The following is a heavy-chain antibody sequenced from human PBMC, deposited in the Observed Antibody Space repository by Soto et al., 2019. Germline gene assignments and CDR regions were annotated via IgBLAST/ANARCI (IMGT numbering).Heavy chain of an antibody. CDR2: INPNSGAT. Sequence: QVQLVQSGAEVRKPGASVRVSCKASGYTFTGHYIHWVRQAPGQGLEWMGWINPNSGATNYAQKFQDWVSMSRDTSISSAYMELTSLRSDATAVYYCAREARRVVVADSRAAYCSYFDQLGQGTLVTGSS. CDR3: AREARRVVVADSRAAYCSYFDQ. D-gene: IGHD2-21*01. J-gene: IGHJ4*02. V-gene: IGHV1-2*04. CDR1: GYTFTGHY.